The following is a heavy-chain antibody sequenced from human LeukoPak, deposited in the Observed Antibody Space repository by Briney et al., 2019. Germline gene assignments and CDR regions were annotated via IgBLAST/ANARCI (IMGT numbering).Heavy chain of an antibody. CDR1: GGSLRGFF. Sequence: SETLSLTCDVYGGSLRGFFWSWIRQPPGKGLEWIGEINDSGSINYNPSLKTRVTISLDTSKKQFSLKLSSVTAADTAIYYCARVESYYFYYMDVWGKGTTVTVSS. J-gene: IGHJ6*03. CDR3: ARVESYYFYYMDV. CDR2: INDSGSI. V-gene: IGHV4-34*01.